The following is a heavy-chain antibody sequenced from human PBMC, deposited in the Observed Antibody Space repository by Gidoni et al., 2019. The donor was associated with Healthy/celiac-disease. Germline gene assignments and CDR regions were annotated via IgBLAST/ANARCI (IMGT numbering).Heavy chain of an antibody. CDR1: GFTFSSYG. J-gene: IGHJ4*02. D-gene: IGHD6-19*01. CDR3: AKDLHSASSVAGY. Sequence: QVQLVESGGGVVQPGRSLRLSCAASGFTFSSYGMHWVRQAPGKGLEWVAVISYDGSNKYYADSVKGRFTISRDNSKNTLYLQMNSLRAEDTAVYYCAKDLHSASSVAGYWGQGTLVTVSS. V-gene: IGHV3-30*18. CDR2: ISYDGSNK.